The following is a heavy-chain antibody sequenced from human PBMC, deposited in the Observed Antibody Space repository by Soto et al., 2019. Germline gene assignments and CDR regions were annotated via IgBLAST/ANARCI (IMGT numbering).Heavy chain of an antibody. V-gene: IGHV4-30-4*01. CDR3: ARQTYYYGWGNHLPYYFDY. CDR1: GYSSSSGDY. J-gene: IGHJ4*02. CDR2: IYYSGST. Sequence: PSEIMSLSCAVSGYSSSSGDYWRWIRQSPGKGLEWIGYIYYSGSTYYNPSLKSRVTISVDTSKNQFSLKLSSVTAADTAVYYCARQTYYYGWGNHLPYYFDYWGQGTLVTVSS. D-gene: IGHD3-10*01.